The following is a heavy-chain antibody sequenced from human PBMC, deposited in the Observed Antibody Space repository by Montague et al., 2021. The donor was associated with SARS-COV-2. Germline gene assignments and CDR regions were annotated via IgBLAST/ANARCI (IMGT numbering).Heavy chain of an antibody. CDR2: ISYDGSNK. CDR1: GFTFSSYG. J-gene: IGHJ6*02. Sequence: SLRLSCAASGFTFSSYGMHWVRQAPGKGLEWVAVISYDGSNKYYADSVMGRFTISRDNSKNTLYLQMNSLRAEDTAVYYCAKDFFTIFGVVIPHRYYYCGVNVWGQGTTVTVSS. CDR3: AKDFFTIFGVVIPHRYYYCGVNV. D-gene: IGHD3-3*01. V-gene: IGHV3-30*18.